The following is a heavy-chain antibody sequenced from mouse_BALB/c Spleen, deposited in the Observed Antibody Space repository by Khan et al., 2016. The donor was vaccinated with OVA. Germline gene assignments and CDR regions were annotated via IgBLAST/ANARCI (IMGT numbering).Heavy chain of an antibody. V-gene: IGHV2-3*01. J-gene: IGHJ4*01. CDR3: AKWGTANYYAMDY. CDR1: GFSLTSYG. CDR2: IWGDGST. D-gene: IGHD1-2*01. Sequence: QVQLKESGPGLVAPSQSLSITCTVSGFSLTSYGVNWVRQPPGKGLEWLGVIWGDGSTNYHSTLMSSLSISKDNSQSQVVLKLSSLQTDDTVTYYCAKWGTANYYAMDYWGQGTSVTGSS.